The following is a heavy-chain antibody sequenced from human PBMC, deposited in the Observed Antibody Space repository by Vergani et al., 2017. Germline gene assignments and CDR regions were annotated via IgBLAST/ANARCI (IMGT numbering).Heavy chain of an antibody. D-gene: IGHD3-16*01. V-gene: IGHV4-30-4*08. CDR3: ARDGRGEEGIDY. CDR1: GDSISSGDYY. CDR2: IYYSGST. Sequence: QVQLQESGPGLVKPPGTLSLTCAVSGDSISSGDYYWSWIRQPPGKGLEWIGYIYYSGSTYYNPSLKSRVTISVDTSKNQFSLKLSSVTAADTAVYYCARDGRGEEGIDYWGQGTLVTVSS. J-gene: IGHJ4*02.